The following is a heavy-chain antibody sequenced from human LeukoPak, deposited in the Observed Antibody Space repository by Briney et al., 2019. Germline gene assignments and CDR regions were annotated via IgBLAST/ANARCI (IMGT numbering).Heavy chain of an antibody. V-gene: IGHV5-51*01. CDR1: GYSFISYW. CDR3: ARSAGAAVAGYYYYYGMDV. D-gene: IGHD6-19*01. CDR2: IYPGDSDT. J-gene: IGHJ6*02. Sequence: PGESLKISCVGSGYSFISYWIAWVRQMPGKDLEWMGIIYPGDSDTTYSPSFQGQVTISADKSISTAYLQWSSLKASDTAMYYCARSAGAAVAGYYYYYGMDVWGQGTTVTVSS.